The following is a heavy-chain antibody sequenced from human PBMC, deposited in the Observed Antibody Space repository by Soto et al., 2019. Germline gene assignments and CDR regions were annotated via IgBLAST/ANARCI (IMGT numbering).Heavy chain of an antibody. CDR1: GFTFSSYG. CDR2: ISYDGSNK. J-gene: IGHJ4*02. V-gene: IGHV3-30*18. Sequence: QVQLVESGGGVVQPGRSLRLSCAASGFTFSSYGMHWVRQAPGKGLEWVAVISYDGSNKYYADSVKGRFTISRDNSKNTLYLQMNSLRAEDTAVYDCAKEGTGGGWTQADYFDYWGQGTLVTVSS. CDR3: AKEGTGGGWTQADYFDY. D-gene: IGHD6-19*01.